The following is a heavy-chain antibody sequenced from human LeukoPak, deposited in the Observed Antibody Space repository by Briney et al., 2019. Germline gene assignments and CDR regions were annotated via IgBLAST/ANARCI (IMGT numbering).Heavy chain of an antibody. Sequence: SETLSLTCTVSGDSISSSDHYWGWIRQPPGKGLEWIGSIYSSGSTYYNPSLKSRLTISLDTSKNQFSLNLTSVTAADTAVYYCAREKDGYNYSPWGYWGQGTLVTVSS. CDR2: IYSSGST. CDR1: GDSISSSDHY. D-gene: IGHD5-24*01. V-gene: IGHV4-39*07. CDR3: AREKDGYNYSPWGY. J-gene: IGHJ4*02.